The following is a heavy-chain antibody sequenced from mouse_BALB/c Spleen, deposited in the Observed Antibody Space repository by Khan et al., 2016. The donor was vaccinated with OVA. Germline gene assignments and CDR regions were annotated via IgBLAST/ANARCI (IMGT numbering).Heavy chain of an antibody. CDR2: ISSSGST. D-gene: IGHD2-3*01. J-gene: IGHJ4*01. CDR3: ARDGSRYNYALDY. Sequence: DVKLQESGPGLVKPSQSLSLTCTVTGYSITSDYAWNWIRQFPGNKLEWMGYISSSGSTKYNPALKSRISITRDTSKHQFFLPLNSVTNEATTTYYCARDGSRYNYALDYWGQGTSVTVSS. CDR1: GYSITSDYA. V-gene: IGHV3-2*02.